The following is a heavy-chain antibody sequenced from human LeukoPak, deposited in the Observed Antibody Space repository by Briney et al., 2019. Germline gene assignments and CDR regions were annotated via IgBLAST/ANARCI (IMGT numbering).Heavy chain of an antibody. V-gene: IGHV4-59*01. CDR3: ARGGAARLHFQN. Sequence: SETLSLTCTVSVGSISTYHWNWIRHPPWKGLEWIGYIYHSGSANYNPTLQSRVTISVDTSKNQFSLNLNSVTAADTAVYYCARGGAARLHFQNWGQGTLVTVSS. CDR2: IYHSGSA. CDR1: VGSISTYH. J-gene: IGHJ1*01. D-gene: IGHD6-6*01.